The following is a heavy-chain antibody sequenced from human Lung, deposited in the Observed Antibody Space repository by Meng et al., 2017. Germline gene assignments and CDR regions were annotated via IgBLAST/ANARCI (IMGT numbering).Heavy chain of an antibody. J-gene: IGHJ4*02. CDR1: DYTFTGYG. CDR3: ARGTPGRSYSDF. D-gene: IGHD3-10*01. Sequence: QVHPVQPGAEVKKPGASVKGSCKSSDYTFTGYGVSWVRQAPGQGLEWMAWLGAHDGDRSHAPRFQGRVTVTADRLTATSFMELRNLRYDDTAVYYCARGTPGRSYSDFWGQGTLVTVSS. V-gene: IGHV1-18*04. CDR2: LGAHDGDR.